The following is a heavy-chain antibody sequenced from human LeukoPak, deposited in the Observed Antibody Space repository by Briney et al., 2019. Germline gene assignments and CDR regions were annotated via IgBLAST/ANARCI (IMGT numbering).Heavy chain of an antibody. CDR1: GFTFSSYG. V-gene: IGHV3-30*03. Sequence: GGSLRLSCAASGFTFSSYGMHWVRQAPGKGLEWVAVISYDGSNKYYADSVKGRFTISRDNSKNTLYLQMNSLRVEDTALYYCVRQFASWGQGTLVTVSS. CDR3: VRQFAS. CDR2: ISYDGSNK. J-gene: IGHJ4*02.